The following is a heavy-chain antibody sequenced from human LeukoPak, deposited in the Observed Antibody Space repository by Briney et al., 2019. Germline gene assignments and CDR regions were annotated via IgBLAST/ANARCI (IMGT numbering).Heavy chain of an antibody. J-gene: IGHJ4*02. D-gene: IGHD3-22*01. Sequence: TLPSTSTVSAGSISTSAYYGWLSRQPPRELQGWFGTIYYTGYTYYNTFLKSRVTMSVDTSTNQFSLKLNTVTAADTAIYFCARTCGRGRVDPGTSGYVEGWGQGTLVTVSS. CDR3: ARTCGRGRVDPGTSGYVEG. CDR1: AGSISTSAYY. V-gene: IGHV4-39*01. CDR2: IYYTGYT.